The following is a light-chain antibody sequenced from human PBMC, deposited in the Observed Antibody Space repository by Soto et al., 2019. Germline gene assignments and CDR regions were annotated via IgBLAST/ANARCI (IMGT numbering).Light chain of an antibody. V-gene: IGKV3-15*01. J-gene: IGKJ4*01. CDR2: GAS. CDR3: QQYHNWPPFT. Sequence: EIAMTQSPATLSVSPGERATLSCRASQSVSNYLAGYQQKPGQAPRLLIYGASTRATGIPARFSGGGSETEFTLTISSLQSEDFKVYYCQQYHNWPPFTFGGGTKVEIK. CDR1: QSVSNY.